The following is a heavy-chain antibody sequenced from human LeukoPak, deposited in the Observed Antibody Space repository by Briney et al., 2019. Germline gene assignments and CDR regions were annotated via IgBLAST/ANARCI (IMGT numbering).Heavy chain of an antibody. D-gene: IGHD6-6*01. V-gene: IGHV3-7*01. CDR2: IKEDGSEK. J-gene: IGHJ4*02. CDR1: GFTFSSYW. Sequence: GGSLRLSCAASGFTFSSYWMSWVRQAPGKGLEWVANIKEDGSEKYYVDSVKGRFTISRDNAKNSLYLQMNSLRAEDTAVYYCARSTTGIAAREFDYWGQGTLVTVSS. CDR3: ARSTTGIAAREFDY.